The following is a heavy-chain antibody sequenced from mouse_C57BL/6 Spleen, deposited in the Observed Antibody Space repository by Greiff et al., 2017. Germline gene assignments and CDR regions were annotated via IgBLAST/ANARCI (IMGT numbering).Heavy chain of an antibody. J-gene: IGHJ2*01. CDR1: GYTFTSYG. CDR2: IYPRSGNT. Sequence: QVQLQQSGAELARPGASVKLSCKASGYTFTSYGISWVKQRPGQGLEWIGEIYPRSGNTYYNEKFKGKATLTADKSSSTAYMELRRLTSEDSAVYFSARKGNYGSTIDYWGQGTTLTVSS. D-gene: IGHD1-1*01. CDR3: ARKGNYGSTIDY. V-gene: IGHV1-81*01.